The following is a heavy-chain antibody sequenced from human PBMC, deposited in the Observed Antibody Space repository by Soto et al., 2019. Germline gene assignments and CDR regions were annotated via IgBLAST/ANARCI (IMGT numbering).Heavy chain of an antibody. CDR2: IYPGDSDT. CDR3: ASVVPAADPYFDY. J-gene: IGHJ4*02. D-gene: IGHD2-2*01. Sequence: GESLKISCKGSGYSFTSYWIGWVRQMPGKGLEWMGIIYPGDSDTRYSPSFQGQVTISADKSISTAYLQWSSLKASDTAMYYCASVVPAADPYFDYWGQGTLVTVSS. CDR1: GYSFTSYW. V-gene: IGHV5-51*01.